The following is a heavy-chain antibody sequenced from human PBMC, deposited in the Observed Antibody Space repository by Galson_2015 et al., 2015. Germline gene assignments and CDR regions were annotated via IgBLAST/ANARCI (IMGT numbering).Heavy chain of an antibody. V-gene: IGHV5-51*01. D-gene: IGHD3-3*01. J-gene: IGHJ4*02. Sequence: QSGAEVKKPGESLKISCKGSGYSFTSYWIGWVRQMPGKGLEWMGIIYPGDSDTRYSPSFQGQVTISADKSISTAYLQWSSLKASDTAMYYCARRYDFWSGYSHFDYWGQGTLVTVSS. CDR2: IYPGDSDT. CDR1: GYSFTSYW. CDR3: ARRYDFWSGYSHFDY.